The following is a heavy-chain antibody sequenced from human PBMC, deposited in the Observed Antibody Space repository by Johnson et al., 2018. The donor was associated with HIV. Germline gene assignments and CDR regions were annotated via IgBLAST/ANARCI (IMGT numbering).Heavy chain of an antibody. CDR1: GFTVSSNY. Sequence: VQLVESGGGLVQPGGSLRLSCAASGFTVSSNYMSWVRQAPGKGLEWVSVIYSGGSPYYADSVKGRFPISRDNSKNTLYLQMNSLRAEDTAVYYCARPKKDYYDSSGYWSGAFDIWGQGTMVTVSS. D-gene: IGHD3-22*01. CDR3: ARPKKDYYDSSGYWSGAFDI. CDR2: IYSGGSP. V-gene: IGHV3-66*04. J-gene: IGHJ3*02.